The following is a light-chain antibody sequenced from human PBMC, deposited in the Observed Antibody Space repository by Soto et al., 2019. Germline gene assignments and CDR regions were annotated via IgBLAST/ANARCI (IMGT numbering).Light chain of an antibody. CDR2: LAS. V-gene: IGKV4-1*01. J-gene: IGKJ3*01. CDR3: QQYYITPFT. CDR1: QTILYRSNSKNF. Sequence: DIVMTQSPDSLAVSLGERATINCKSSQTILYRSNSKNFLAWYQQKPGQPPKLLIYLASTRESGVPDRFSGRGSGKNFTLTISSLQAEDVAVYYCQQYYITPFTFGPGTKVEI.